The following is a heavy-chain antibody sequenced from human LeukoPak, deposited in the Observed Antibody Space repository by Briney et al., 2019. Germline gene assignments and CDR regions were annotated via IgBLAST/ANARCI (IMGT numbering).Heavy chain of an antibody. V-gene: IGHV4-39*01. Sequence: SETLSLTCTVSGGSISSSSYYWGWIRQPPGKGLEWIGSIYYSGSTYYNPSLKSRVTISVDTSKNQFSLKLSSATAADTAVYYCVHSSGYYSVDYWGQGTLVTVSS. CDR2: IYYSGST. CDR1: GGSISSSSYY. D-gene: IGHD3-22*01. CDR3: VHSSGYYSVDY. J-gene: IGHJ4*02.